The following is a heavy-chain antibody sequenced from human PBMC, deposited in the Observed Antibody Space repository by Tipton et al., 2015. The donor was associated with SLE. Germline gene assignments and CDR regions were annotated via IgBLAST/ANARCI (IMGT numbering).Heavy chain of an antibody. CDR1: GGSLNNHF. CDR2: VSPSGGT. Sequence: TLSLTCTVSGGSLNNHFCSWIRQSAGKGLEWIGRVSPSGGTNYNPSLKSRVTMSVDTSRNQFSLNLSSLTAADTAVYFCASDKWGEYTASTGYFWSFDPWGQGIPVTVSS. D-gene: IGHD3-9*01. V-gene: IGHV4-4*07. J-gene: IGHJ5*02. CDR3: ASDKWGEYTASTGYFWSFDP.